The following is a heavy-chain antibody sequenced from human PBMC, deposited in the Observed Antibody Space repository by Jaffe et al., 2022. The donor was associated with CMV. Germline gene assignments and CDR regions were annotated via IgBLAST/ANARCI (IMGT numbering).Heavy chain of an antibody. CDR1: EYTFTGYY. D-gene: IGHD1-1*01. J-gene: IGHJ4*02. Sequence: QVQLVQSGAEVKKPGASVKVSCKTSEYTFTGYYIHWVRQAPGQGLEWMGWINPNSGGTSSPQKFQGRVTMTRDTSISTVYMELSRLRSDDTAVYYCARDLEKTGTTYYFDYWGQGTLVTVSS. V-gene: IGHV1-2*02. CDR2: INPNSGGT. CDR3: ARDLEKTGTTYYFDY.